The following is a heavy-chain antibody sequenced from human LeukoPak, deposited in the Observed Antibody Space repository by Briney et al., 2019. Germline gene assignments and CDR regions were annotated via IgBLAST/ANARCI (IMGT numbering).Heavy chain of an antibody. J-gene: IGHJ4*02. CDR2: ISSSSSTI. D-gene: IGHD2-15*01. V-gene: IGHV3-48*01. CDR3: AKAPVTSCRGAFCYPFDY. Sequence: GGSLRLSCAASGFTFSSYSMNWVRQAPGKGLEWVSYISSSSSTIYYAASVMGRFTISRDTSRSTLYLQMNSLRAEDAAVYYCAKAPVTSCRGAFCYPFDYWGQGTLVTVSS. CDR1: GFTFSSYS.